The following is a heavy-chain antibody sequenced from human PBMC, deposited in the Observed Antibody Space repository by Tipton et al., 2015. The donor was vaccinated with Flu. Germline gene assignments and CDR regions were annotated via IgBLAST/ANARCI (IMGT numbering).Heavy chain of an antibody. Sequence: SLRLSCAASGFTFSSFEMIWFRQVPGKGLEWVSSISSSGTTIYYADSVKGRFSISRDNARDSLFLQMNSLRAEDTALYYCAKGVVMWGHGTMVTVSS. CDR1: GFTFSSFE. V-gene: IGHV3-48*03. CDR3: AKGVVM. CDR2: ISSSGTTI. J-gene: IGHJ3*02.